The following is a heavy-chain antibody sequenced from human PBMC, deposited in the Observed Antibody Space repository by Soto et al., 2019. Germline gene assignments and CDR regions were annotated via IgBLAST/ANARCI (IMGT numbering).Heavy chain of an antibody. CDR2: IIPILGIA. D-gene: IGHD1-1*01. J-gene: IGHJ5*02. V-gene: IGHV1-69*08. Sequence: QVQLVQSGAEVKKRGSSVKVSCKASGGTFSSYTISWVRQAPGQGLEWMGRIIPILGIANYAQKFQGRVTITADKSTSTAYMELSSLRSEDTAVYYCARDLYPGTTGTTRWFDPWGQGTLVTVSS. CDR3: ARDLYPGTTGTTRWFDP. CDR1: GGTFSSYT.